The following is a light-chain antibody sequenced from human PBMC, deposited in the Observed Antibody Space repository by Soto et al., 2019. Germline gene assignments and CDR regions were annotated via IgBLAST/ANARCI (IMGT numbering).Light chain of an antibody. Sequence: DIRMTQYTSTLSASVGDRVTIPCRASQTISRNLNWYQQKPGTAPKLLIYAASSLQSGVPSRFSGSGSGTDFTLAISSLQPEDFATYYCQQSDSIPIPFGQGTLLEIK. CDR2: AAS. CDR3: QQSDSIPIP. CDR1: QTISRN. V-gene: IGKV1-39*01. J-gene: IGKJ5*01.